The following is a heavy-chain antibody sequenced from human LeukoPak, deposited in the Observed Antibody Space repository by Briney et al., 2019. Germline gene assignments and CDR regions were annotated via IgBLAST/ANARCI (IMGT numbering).Heavy chain of an antibody. J-gene: IGHJ6*02. CDR1: GFTFSSYS. D-gene: IGHD3-10*01. Sequence: GGSLRLSCAASGFTFSSYSMNWVRQAPGKGLEWVSSISSSSSYIYYADSVKGRFTVSRDNAKNSLYLQMNSLRAEDTAVYYCARDEKLLWFGELLSYHYYYAMDVWGQGTTVTVSS. CDR2: ISSSSSYI. CDR3: ARDEKLLWFGELLSYHYYYAMDV. V-gene: IGHV3-21*01.